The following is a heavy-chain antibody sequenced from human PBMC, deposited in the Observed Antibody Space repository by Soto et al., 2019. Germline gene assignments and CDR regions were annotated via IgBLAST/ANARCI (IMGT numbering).Heavy chain of an antibody. J-gene: IGHJ6*02. CDR1: GFTFSSYW. D-gene: IGHD3-22*01. CDR2: INSDGSST. CDR3: ARYDYDSSGYYSRFYGMDV. Sequence: PGGSLRLSCAASGFTFSSYWMHWVRQAPGKGLVWVSRINSDGSSTSYADSVKGRFTTSRDNAKNTLYLQMNSLRAEDTAVYYCARYDYDSSGYYSRFYGMDVWGQGTTVTVSS. V-gene: IGHV3-74*01.